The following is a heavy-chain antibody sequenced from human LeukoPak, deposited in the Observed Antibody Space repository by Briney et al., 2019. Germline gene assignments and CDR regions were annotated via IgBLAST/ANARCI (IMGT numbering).Heavy chain of an antibody. J-gene: IGHJ4*02. CDR1: GGTFSSYA. V-gene: IGHV1-69*01. D-gene: IGHD1-26*01. CDR3: AREGVGARDYFDY. Sequence: SVKVSCKASGGTFSSYAISWVRQAPGQGLEWMGGIIPIFGTANYAQKFQGRVTITADESTSTAYMELSSLRSEDTAVYYCAREGVGARDYFDYWGQGTLVTVSS. CDR2: IIPIFGTA.